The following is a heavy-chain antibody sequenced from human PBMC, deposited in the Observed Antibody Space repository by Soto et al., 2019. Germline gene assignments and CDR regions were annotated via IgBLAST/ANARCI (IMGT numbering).Heavy chain of an antibody. D-gene: IGHD2-15*01. Sequence: ASVKVSCKASGYTFTSYAMHWVRQAPGQRLEWMGWINAGNGNTKYSQKFQGRVTITRDTSASTAYMELSSLRSEDTAVYYCASAGYCSGGSCQNFDYWGQGTLVTVSS. CDR2: INAGNGNT. J-gene: IGHJ4*02. CDR1: GYTFTSYA. V-gene: IGHV1-3*01. CDR3: ASAGYCSGGSCQNFDY.